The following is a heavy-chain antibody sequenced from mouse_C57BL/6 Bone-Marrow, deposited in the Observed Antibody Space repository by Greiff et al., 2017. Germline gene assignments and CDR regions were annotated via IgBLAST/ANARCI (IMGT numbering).Heavy chain of an antibody. Sequence: VQLQQSGAELVKPGASVKMSCKASGYTFTTYPIEWMKQNHGKSLEWIGNFHPYNDDTKYNEKFKGKATLTVEKSSSTVYLEFSRFTSDDSAVYYSANSTTVVAKDRYFDVWGTGTTVTVSS. D-gene: IGHD1-1*01. CDR1: GYTFTTYP. CDR3: ANSTTVVAKDRYFDV. CDR2: FHPYNDDT. J-gene: IGHJ1*03. V-gene: IGHV1-47*01.